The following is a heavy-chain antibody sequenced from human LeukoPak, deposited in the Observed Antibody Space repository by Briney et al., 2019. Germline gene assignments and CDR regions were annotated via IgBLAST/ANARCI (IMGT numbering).Heavy chain of an antibody. Sequence: QSGGTLRLSCAASGFTFNSYGMSWVRQAPGKGLEWVSAISGSGDRTYYADSVKGRFTISRDNSKTTLYLQMNSLRAEDTVVYYCAKDLPPLGVVVPAAMGGLDYWGQGTLVTVSS. D-gene: IGHD2-2*01. J-gene: IGHJ4*02. CDR2: ISGSGDRT. V-gene: IGHV3-23*01. CDR1: GFTFNSYG. CDR3: AKDLPPLGVVVPAAMGGLDY.